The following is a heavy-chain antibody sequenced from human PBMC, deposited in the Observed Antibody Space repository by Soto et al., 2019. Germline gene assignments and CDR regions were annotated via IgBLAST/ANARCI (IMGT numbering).Heavy chain of an antibody. CDR1: GGTLRRCY. D-gene: IGHD3-22*01. V-gene: IGHV4-34*08. CDR2: VNHSGST. Sequence: PSEERRDTCGGYGGTLRRCYWPGFRQPLGKGLEWIGEVNHSGSTNYNPSLKSRVTISVDTSKNQFSLKLSSVTAADTAVYYCSISLTLIVATHYPFASCGQAPLVT. J-gene: IGHJ5*01. CDR3: SISLTLIVATHYPFAS.